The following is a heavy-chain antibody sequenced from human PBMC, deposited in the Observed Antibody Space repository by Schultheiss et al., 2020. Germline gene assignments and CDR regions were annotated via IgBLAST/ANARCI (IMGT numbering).Heavy chain of an antibody. Sequence: SETLSLTCTVSGGSISSGGYYWSWIRQHPGKGLEWIGYIYYSGSTYYNPSLKSRVTISVDTSKNQFSLKLSSVTAADTAVYYCARDRGIIAVAGNYYYYGMDVWGQGTTVTVSS. CDR1: GGSISSGGYY. V-gene: IGHV4-31*03. CDR2: IYYSGST. J-gene: IGHJ6*02. CDR3: ARDRGIIAVAGNYYYYGMDV. D-gene: IGHD6-19*01.